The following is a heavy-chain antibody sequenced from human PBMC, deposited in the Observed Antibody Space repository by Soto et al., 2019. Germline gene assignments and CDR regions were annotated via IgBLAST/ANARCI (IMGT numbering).Heavy chain of an antibody. CDR3: ASGVYCSSTSCAISPYYCYYYMDV. D-gene: IGHD2-2*01. CDR2: IYYSGST. Sequence: SETLSLTCTVSGGSISSSSYYWGWIRQPPGKGLEWIGSIYYSGSTYYNPSLKSRVTISVDTSKNQFSLKLSSVTAADTAVYYCASGVYCSSTSCAISPYYCYYYMDVWGKGTTVTVSS. J-gene: IGHJ6*03. CDR1: GGSISSSSYY. V-gene: IGHV4-39*01.